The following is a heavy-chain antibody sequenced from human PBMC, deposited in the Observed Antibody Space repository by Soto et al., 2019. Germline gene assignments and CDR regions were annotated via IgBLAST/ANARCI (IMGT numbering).Heavy chain of an antibody. CDR3: TTDGSFGGVVVSFHL. D-gene: IGHD3-10*01. J-gene: IGHJ3*01. CDR2: IKGRAAGGAI. V-gene: IGHV3-15*07. Sequence: EVQMVESGGGLVKPGGSLRLSCAVSGFSFRDAWMNWVRQAPGKGLEWVGRIKGRAAGGAIDYAAPVKGRFTISRDDSEDTLYLQINSLKTEDTAMYYCTTDGSFGGVVVSFHLWGQGTTLSVSS. CDR1: GFSFRDAW.